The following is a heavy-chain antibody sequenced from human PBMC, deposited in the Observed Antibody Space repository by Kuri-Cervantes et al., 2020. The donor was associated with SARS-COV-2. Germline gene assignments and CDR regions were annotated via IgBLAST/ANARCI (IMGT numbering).Heavy chain of an antibody. CDR2: ISGSSGST. J-gene: IGHJ3*02. Sequence: GGSLRLSCAASGFTFSSYAMSWVRQAPGKGLEWVSAISGSSGSTYYADSVKGRFTISRDNSKNTLYLQMNSPRAEDTAVYYCAKEIRATTRFDAFDIWGQGTMVTVSS. CDR1: GFTFSSYA. V-gene: IGHV3-23*01. D-gene: IGHD1-26*01. CDR3: AKEIRATTRFDAFDI.